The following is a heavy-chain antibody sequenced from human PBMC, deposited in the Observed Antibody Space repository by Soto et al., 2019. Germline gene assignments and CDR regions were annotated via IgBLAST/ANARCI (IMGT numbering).Heavy chain of an antibody. V-gene: IGHV3-23*01. Sequence: PGGSLRLSCEASGFTFSDFGMSWVRQIPGKGLEWVSTVNNDGINTHYAGSVEGRFTISRDNSKNTLYLQMGSLRAEDTAIYYCAKDARNEESLFDYWGQGNLVTVSS. CDR2: VNNDGINT. CDR3: AKDARNEESLFDY. CDR1: GFTFSDFG. J-gene: IGHJ4*02.